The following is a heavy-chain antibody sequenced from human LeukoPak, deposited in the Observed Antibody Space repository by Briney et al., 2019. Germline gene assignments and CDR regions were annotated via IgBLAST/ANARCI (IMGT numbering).Heavy chain of an antibody. J-gene: IGHJ4*02. CDR3: ATSVWTVYYSDS. V-gene: IGHV3-23*01. Sequence: HPGGSLRLSCAASGFTFSSYAMSWVRQAPGKGLDWVSSVSGNGGVTYYADSVKGRFTISRDNSKNTLYLQMNSLRAEDTAVYYCATSVWTVYYSDSWGQGTLVTVSS. D-gene: IGHD3/OR15-3a*01. CDR2: VSGNGGVT. CDR1: GFTFSSYA.